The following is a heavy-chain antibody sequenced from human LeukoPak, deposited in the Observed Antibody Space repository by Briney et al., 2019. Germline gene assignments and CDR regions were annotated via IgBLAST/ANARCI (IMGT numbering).Heavy chain of an antibody. CDR2: ISSSGSTI. CDR3: ASNNGDYGDYFDY. Sequence: PGGSLRLSCAASGFTFSSYEMNWVRQAPGKGLEWVSYISSSGSTIYYADSVKGRFTISRDNAKNSLYLQMNSLRAEDTALYYCASNNGDYGDYFDYWGQGTLVTVSS. V-gene: IGHV3-48*03. J-gene: IGHJ4*02. CDR1: GFTFSSYE. D-gene: IGHD4-17*01.